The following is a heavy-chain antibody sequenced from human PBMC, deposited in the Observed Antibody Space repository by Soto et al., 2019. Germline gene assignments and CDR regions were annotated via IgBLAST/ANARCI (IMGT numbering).Heavy chain of an antibody. CDR3: AKDLHPTGIAAAGPPYYYYYGMDV. CDR1: GFTFDDYA. V-gene: IGHV3-9*01. D-gene: IGHD6-13*01. Sequence: SLRLSCAASGFTFDDYAMHWVRQAPGKGLEWVSGISWNSGSIGYADSVKGRFTISRDNAKNSLYLQMNSLRAEDTALYYCAKDLHPTGIAAAGPPYYYYYGMDVWGQGTTVTVSS. J-gene: IGHJ6*02. CDR2: ISWNSGSI.